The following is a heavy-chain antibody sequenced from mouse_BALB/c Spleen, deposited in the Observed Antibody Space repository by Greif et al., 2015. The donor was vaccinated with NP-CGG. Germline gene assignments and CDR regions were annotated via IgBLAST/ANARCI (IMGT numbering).Heavy chain of an antibody. CDR2: INPSTGYT. V-gene: IGHV1-7*01. CDR1: GYTFTSYW. Sequence: QVHVKQSGAELAKPGASVKMSCKASGYTFTSYWMHWVKQRPGQGLEWIGYINPSTGYTEYNQKFKDKATLTADKSSSTAYTQLSSLTSEDSAVYYCARGRSYGNFFAYWGQGTLVTVSA. J-gene: IGHJ3*01. D-gene: IGHD2-1*01. CDR3: ARGRSYGNFFAY.